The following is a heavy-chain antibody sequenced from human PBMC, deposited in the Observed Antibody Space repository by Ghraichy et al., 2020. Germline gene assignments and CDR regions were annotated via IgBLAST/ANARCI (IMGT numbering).Heavy chain of an antibody. D-gene: IGHD3-10*01. J-gene: IGHJ3*02. CDR3: ARDYGVKALYAFDI. CDR2: IKQDGSEK. V-gene: IGHV3-7*01. Sequence: GGSLRLSCAASGFTFSSYWMSWVRQAPGKGLEWVANIKQDGSEKYYVDSVKGRFTISRDNAKNSLYLQMNSLRAEDTAVYYCARDYGVKALYAFDIWGQGTMVTVSS. CDR1: GFTFSSYW.